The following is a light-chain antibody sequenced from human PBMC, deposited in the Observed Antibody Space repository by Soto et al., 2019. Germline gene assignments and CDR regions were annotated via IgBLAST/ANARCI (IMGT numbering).Light chain of an antibody. Sequence: EIVLTQYPGTLSLSPGERATLSCRAIQSISSSYLAWYQQKPGQAPRLLIYGASSRATGIPDRFSGSGSGTDFTLTINRLEPEDFAVYYCQQYDSSPRTFGQGTKV. CDR1: QSISSSY. J-gene: IGKJ1*01. CDR3: QQYDSSPRT. V-gene: IGKV3-20*01. CDR2: GAS.